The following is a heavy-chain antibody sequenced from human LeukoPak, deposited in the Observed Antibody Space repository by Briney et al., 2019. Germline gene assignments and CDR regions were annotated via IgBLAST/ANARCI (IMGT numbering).Heavy chain of an antibody. J-gene: IGHJ4*02. Sequence: GASLQISSKGSGYSFTSYWIGWVRPMPGKRLEWMGIIYPGDSDTSYSPSFQGQVTISADTSISAAYLQWSSLKASDTAMYYCARPGLPGIEEPAIHYWGQGTLVTVST. D-gene: IGHD6-13*01. CDR3: ARPGLPGIEEPAIHY. CDR1: GYSFTSYW. V-gene: IGHV5-51*01. CDR2: IYPGDSDT.